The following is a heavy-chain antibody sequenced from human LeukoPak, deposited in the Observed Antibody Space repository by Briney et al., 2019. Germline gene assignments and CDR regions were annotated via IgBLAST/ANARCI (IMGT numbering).Heavy chain of an antibody. CDR3: AKGVVIPPTNFDY. CDR1: GFTFSDYY. CDR2: ISSSSSSI. Sequence: PGGSLRLSCAASGFTFSDYYMSWIRQAPGKGLEWVSYISSSSSSIYYADSVKGRFTISRDNAKNSLYVQMNSLRAEDTAVYYCAKGVVIPPTNFDYWGQGTLVTVSS. V-gene: IGHV3-11*04. J-gene: IGHJ4*02. D-gene: IGHD2-21*01.